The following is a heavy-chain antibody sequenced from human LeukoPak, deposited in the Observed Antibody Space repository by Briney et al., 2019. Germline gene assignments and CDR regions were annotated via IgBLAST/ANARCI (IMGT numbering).Heavy chain of an antibody. J-gene: IGHJ4*02. CDR1: GFTFSSYG. D-gene: IGHD6-13*01. Sequence: PGGSLRLSCAASGFTFSSYGMHWVRQAPAKGLEWVAFIRYDGSNKYYADSVKGRFTISRDNSKNTLYLQMNSLRAEDTAVYYCVKVPIAAAGTSFDYWGQGTLVTVSS. CDR2: IRYDGSNK. CDR3: VKVPIAAAGTSFDY. V-gene: IGHV3-30*02.